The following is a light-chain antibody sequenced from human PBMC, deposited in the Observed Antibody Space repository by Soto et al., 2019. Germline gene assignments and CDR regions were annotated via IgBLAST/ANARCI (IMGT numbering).Light chain of an antibody. J-gene: IGLJ2*01. CDR2: DVS. CDR3: CSYAGSYTFVV. CDR1: SSDVGGYNY. Sequence: QSALTQPRSVSGYPGKSVTISCTGTSSDVGGYNYVSWYQQHPGKAPKLMIYDVSKRPSGVPDRFSGSKSGNTASLTISGLQAEDEADYYCCSYAGSYTFVVFGGGTKLTVL. V-gene: IGLV2-11*01.